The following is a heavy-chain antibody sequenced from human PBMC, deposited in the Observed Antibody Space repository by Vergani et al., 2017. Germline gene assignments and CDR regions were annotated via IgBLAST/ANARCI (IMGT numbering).Heavy chain of an antibody. CDR2: LSASDRRT. J-gene: IGHJ3*02. V-gene: IGHV3-23*04. CDR1: GFTLIVHA. Sequence: VQLVESGGGLVKPGGSLRLSCAASGFTLIVHAMSWVRQAPGKGLEWVSTLSASDRRTHYADSVKGRFTISRDISKNTLFLHMNILRPEDTAVYYCAKVGRSEVAGTFGAFDIWGQGTMVTVSS. CDR3: AKVGRSEVAGTFGAFDI. D-gene: IGHD6-19*01.